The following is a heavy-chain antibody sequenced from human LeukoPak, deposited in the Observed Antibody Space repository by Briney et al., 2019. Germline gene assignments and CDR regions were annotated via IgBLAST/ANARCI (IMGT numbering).Heavy chain of an antibody. CDR2: ISISGDRT. CDR1: GFAFSSHA. J-gene: IGHJ5*02. Sequence: GGSLRLSCAASGFAFSSHAMTWVRQAPGKGLEWVSAISISGDRTYYAHSVKGRFTISRDNSKNTVYLQMNSLKTEDTAVYYCTRRPEGSSGWYVLWGQGTLVTVSS. V-gene: IGHV3-23*01. CDR3: TRRPEGSSGWYVL. D-gene: IGHD6-19*01.